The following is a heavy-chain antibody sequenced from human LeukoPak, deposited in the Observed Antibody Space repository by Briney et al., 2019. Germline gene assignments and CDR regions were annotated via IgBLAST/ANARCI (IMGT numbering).Heavy chain of an antibody. J-gene: IGHJ4*02. CDR3: ARDPALVGATTEGDY. D-gene: IGHD1-26*01. Sequence: ASVKVSCKASGGTFSSYAISWVRQAPGQGLEWMGGIIPIFGTANYAQKFQGRVTITTDESTSTAYMELSSLRSEDTAVYYCARDPALVGATTEGDYWGQGTLVTASS. V-gene: IGHV1-69*05. CDR1: GGTFSSYA. CDR2: IIPIFGTA.